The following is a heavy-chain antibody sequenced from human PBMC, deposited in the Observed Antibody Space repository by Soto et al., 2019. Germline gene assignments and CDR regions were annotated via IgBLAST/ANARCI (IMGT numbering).Heavy chain of an antibody. CDR3: ATWFRMAGIGNYYYGMDV. Sequence: QVQLVQSGAEVKKPGSSMKVSCKASGGTFSDFAFSWVRQAPGQGHEWMGGIMPIFGRPDYPQKFRDRVTITADESTSTVLVELRSLTSEDTAVYYCATWFRMAGIGNYYYGMDVWGQGTTVTVSS. J-gene: IGHJ6*02. D-gene: IGHD6-19*01. V-gene: IGHV1-69*12. CDR1: GGTFSDFA. CDR2: IMPIFGRP.